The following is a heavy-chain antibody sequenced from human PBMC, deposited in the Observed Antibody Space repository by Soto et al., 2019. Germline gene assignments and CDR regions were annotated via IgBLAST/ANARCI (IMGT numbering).Heavy chain of an antibody. D-gene: IGHD6-6*01. CDR3: ARDHSGSCGYYYGMGV. CDR2: ISYSGST. Sequence: SETLSLTCTASRGSISSYYWSWIRQPPGQGLECIGYISYSGSTNYNHSLRSRLTISVDTSKNQCSLRLNSATAADTAVYYCARDHSGSCGYYYGMGVWGRGTTSTFSS. V-gene: IGHV4-59*01. CDR1: RGSISSYY. J-gene: IGHJ6*02.